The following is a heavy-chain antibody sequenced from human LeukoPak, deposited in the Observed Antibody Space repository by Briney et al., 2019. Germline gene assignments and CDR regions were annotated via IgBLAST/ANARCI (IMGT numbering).Heavy chain of an antibody. CDR1: GFTFSSYA. V-gene: IGHV3-30-3*01. CDR3: ARATEWELLSHFDY. D-gene: IGHD1-26*01. CDR2: ISYDGSNK. J-gene: IGHJ4*02. Sequence: PGRSQRLSCAVSGFTFSSYAMPWVRQAPGKGLEWVAVISYDGSNKYYADSVKGRFTISRDNSKNTLYLQMNSLRAEDTAVYYCARATEWELLSHFDYWGQGTLVTVSS.